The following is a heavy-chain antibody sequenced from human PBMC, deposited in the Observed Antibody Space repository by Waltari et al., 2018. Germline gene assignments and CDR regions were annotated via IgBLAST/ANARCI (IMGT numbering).Heavy chain of an antibody. V-gene: IGHV4-39*01. CDR1: GASISSRNYY. CDR2: MFNGGST. D-gene: IGHD4-17*01. CDR3: ARHGYSGGWFDP. Sequence: QLQLQESGPGMVKPSATLSLTCSVSGASISSRNYYWGWIRQPPGKGVEWIGSMFNGGSTYYNPSLKSRVTISVDTSKNQFSLRLNSVTAADTAIYYCARHGYSGGWFDPWGQGTLVTVSS. J-gene: IGHJ5*02.